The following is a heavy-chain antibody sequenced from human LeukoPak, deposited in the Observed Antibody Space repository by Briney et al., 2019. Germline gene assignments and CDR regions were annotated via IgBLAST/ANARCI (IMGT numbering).Heavy chain of an antibody. CDR3: AHSDDGYPNDAFDI. Sequence: SGPTLVKPTQTFTLTCTFSGFSLTTSGVGVGWIRQPPGKALEWLALIYWDDDKYYSPSLKSRLTIANDTSKNQVVLTLTNMDPVDTATYYCAHSDDGYPNDAFDIWGQGTKVTVSS. CDR2: IYWDDDK. J-gene: IGHJ3*02. D-gene: IGHD5-18*01. CDR1: GFSLTTSGVG. V-gene: IGHV2-5*02.